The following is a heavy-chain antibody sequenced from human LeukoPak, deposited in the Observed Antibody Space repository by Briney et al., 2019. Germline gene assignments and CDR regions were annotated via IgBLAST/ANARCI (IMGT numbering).Heavy chain of an antibody. D-gene: IGHD3-10*01. CDR1: GGTFSSYA. Sequence: EASVKVSCKASGGTFSSYAISWVRRAPGQGLEWMGGIIPIFGTANYAQKFQGRVTITADKSTSTAYMELSSLRSEDTAVYYCARDMVRGVRGAFDIWGQGTMVTVSS. V-gene: IGHV1-69*06. CDR3: ARDMVRGVRGAFDI. CDR2: IIPIFGTA. J-gene: IGHJ3*02.